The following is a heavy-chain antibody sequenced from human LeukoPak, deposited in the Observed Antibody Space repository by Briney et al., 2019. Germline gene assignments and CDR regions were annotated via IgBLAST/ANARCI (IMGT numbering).Heavy chain of an antibody. D-gene: IGHD5-12*01. CDR3: ASTATRKITPHY. CDR2: INHSGST. Sequence: PSETLSLTCAVYGGSFSGYYWSWIRQPPGKGLEWIGEINHSGSTNYNPSLKSRVTVSVDTSKNQFSLKLSSVTAADTAVYYCASTATRKITPHYWGQGTLVTVSS. V-gene: IGHV4-34*01. CDR1: GGSFSGYY. J-gene: IGHJ4*02.